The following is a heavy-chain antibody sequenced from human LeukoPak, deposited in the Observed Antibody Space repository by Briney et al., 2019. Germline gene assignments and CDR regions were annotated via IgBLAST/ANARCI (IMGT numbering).Heavy chain of an antibody. CDR1: GGSISSGGYY. CDR2: ISYIGTI. Sequence: PSETLSLTCTVSGGSISSGGYYWSWIRQHPGKGLEWIGYISYIGTIYYNPSLKSRVTISVDTSKNQFSLKLNSVTAADTAVYYCVRDLGCSGGYCYSFYFDYWGQGTLVTVSS. D-gene: IGHD2-15*01. V-gene: IGHV4-31*03. CDR3: VRDLGCSGGYCYSFYFDY. J-gene: IGHJ4*02.